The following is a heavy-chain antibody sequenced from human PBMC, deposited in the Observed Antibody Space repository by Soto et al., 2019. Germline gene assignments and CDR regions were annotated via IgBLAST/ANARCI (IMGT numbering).Heavy chain of an antibody. CDR2: IFYSGNS. J-gene: IGHJ4*02. Sequence: TSETLSLTCSVSGGSISHYYWSWIRQSPGKGLEWIGFIFYSGNSNYNPSLKSRVSMSVDMSKNQFSLKLTSVTAADTAMYYCESHGDQWLIRPFDSWGQGTLVTVSS. D-gene: IGHD6-19*01. CDR1: GGSISHYY. CDR3: ESHGDQWLIRPFDS. V-gene: IGHV4-59*01.